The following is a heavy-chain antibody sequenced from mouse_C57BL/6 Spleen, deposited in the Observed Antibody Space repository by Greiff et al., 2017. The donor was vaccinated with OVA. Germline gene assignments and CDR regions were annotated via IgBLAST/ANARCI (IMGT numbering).Heavy chain of an antibody. CDR3: AREDDYDYFDD. Sequence: VQLQQPGAELVRPGSSVKLSCKASGYTFTSYWMHWVKQRPIQGLEWIGNIDPSDSETHYNQKFKDKATLTVDKSSSTAYMQLSSLTSEDSAVYYCAREDDYDYFDDWGQGTTLTVSS. CDR1: GYTFTSYW. CDR2: IDPSDSET. D-gene: IGHD2-4*01. J-gene: IGHJ2*01. V-gene: IGHV1-52*01.